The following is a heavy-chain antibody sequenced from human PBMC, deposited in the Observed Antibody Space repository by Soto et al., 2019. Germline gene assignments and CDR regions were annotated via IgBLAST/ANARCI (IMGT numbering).Heavy chain of an antibody. J-gene: IGHJ6*02. Sequence: SVKVSCKASGYTFTSYGISWVRQAPVQGLEWMGWISAYNGNTNYAQKLQGRVTMTTDTSTSTAYMELRSLRSDDTAVYYCARAYSGYDFNYYYYGMDVWGQGTTVTVSS. CDR1: GYTFTSYG. CDR2: ISAYNGNT. D-gene: IGHD5-12*01. V-gene: IGHV1-18*04. CDR3: ARAYSGYDFNYYYYGMDV.